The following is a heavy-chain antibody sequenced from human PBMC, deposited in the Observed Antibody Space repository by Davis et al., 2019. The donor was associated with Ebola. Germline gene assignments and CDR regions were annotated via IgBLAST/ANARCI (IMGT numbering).Heavy chain of an antibody. J-gene: IGHJ4*02. D-gene: IGHD3-9*01. V-gene: IGHV1-69*06. CDR3: ARVDDILTGPTGVDY. CDR1: GGTFSSYA. CDR2: IIPIFGTA. Sequence: SVKVSCKASGGTFSSYAISWVRQATGQGLEWMGGIIPIFGTANYAQKFQGRVTITADKSTSTAYMELSSLRSEDTAVYYCARVDDILTGPTGVDYWGQGTLVTVSS.